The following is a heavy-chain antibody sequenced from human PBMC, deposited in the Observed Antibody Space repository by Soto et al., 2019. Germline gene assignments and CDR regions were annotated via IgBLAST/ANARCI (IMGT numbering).Heavy chain of an antibody. Sequence: QVQLVQSGAEVKKPGSSVKVSCKASGGTFSSYTISWVRQAPGQGLEWMGRIIPILGIANDAQKFQGRVTITADKSTSTAYMELSSLRSEDTAVYYCARARYYDFWSGYRTVYYFDYWGQGTLVTVSS. J-gene: IGHJ4*02. D-gene: IGHD3-3*01. CDR2: IIPILGIA. CDR1: GGTFSSYT. V-gene: IGHV1-69*02. CDR3: ARARYYDFWSGYRTVYYFDY.